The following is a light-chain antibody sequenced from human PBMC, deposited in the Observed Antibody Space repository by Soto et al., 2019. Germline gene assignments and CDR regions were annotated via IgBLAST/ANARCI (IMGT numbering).Light chain of an antibody. J-gene: IGLJ1*01. Sequence: QPASVSGSLGQSITISCTGTTSDVGGYNYVSWYQQHPGKAPILMIYEGTXRXXGVPNRFSGSKSGNTASLTISGLQTEDEADYYCSSYTSSSTLFGTGTKVTVL. CDR2: EGT. CDR1: TSDVGGYNY. CDR3: SSYTSSSTL. V-gene: IGLV2-14*01.